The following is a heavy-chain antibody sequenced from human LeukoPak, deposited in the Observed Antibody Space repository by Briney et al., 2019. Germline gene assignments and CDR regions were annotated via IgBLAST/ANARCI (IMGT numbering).Heavy chain of an antibody. J-gene: IGHJ4*02. CDR3: ARGYDSSSWYVRPRAPQQPTSPFDY. D-gene: IGHD6-13*01. V-gene: IGHV1-46*01. Sequence: GASVKVSCKASGYTFTSYYMHWVRQAPGQGLEWMGIINPSGGSTTYAQKFQGRVTMTRDTSTNTVYMELSSLRSEDTAVYYCARGYDSSSWYVRPRAPQQPTSPFDYWGQGTLVTVSS. CDR1: GYTFTSYY. CDR2: INPSGGST.